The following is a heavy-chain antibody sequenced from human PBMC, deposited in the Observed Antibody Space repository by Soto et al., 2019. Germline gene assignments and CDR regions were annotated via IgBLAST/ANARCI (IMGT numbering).Heavy chain of an antibody. J-gene: IGHJ6*03. V-gene: IGHV4-59*01. CDR2: IYYSGST. CDR1: GCSISSYY. Sequence: SETLSLTCTVSGCSISSYYLSWIRQPPEKELEWIGYIYYSGSTNYNPSLKSRVTISADTSKNQFSLKLSSVTAADTAVYYCALEQTTMVRGVIMGYYYMDVWGKGTTVTVSS. D-gene: IGHD3-10*01. CDR3: ALEQTTMVRGVIMGYYYMDV.